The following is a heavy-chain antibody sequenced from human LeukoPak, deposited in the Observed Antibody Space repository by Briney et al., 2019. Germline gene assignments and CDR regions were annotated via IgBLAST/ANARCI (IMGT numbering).Heavy chain of an antibody. V-gene: IGHV3-74*01. CDR3: ARGGEYYDILTGFYYYYGMDV. CDR1: GFTFSSYW. CDR2: INSDGSST. J-gene: IGHJ6*02. Sequence: GGSLRLSCAASGFTFSSYWMHWVRQAPGKGLVWVSRINSDGSSTSYADSVKGRLTISRDNSKNTLYLQMNSLRAEDTAVYYCARGGEYYDILTGFYYYYGMDVWGQGTTVTVSS. D-gene: IGHD3-9*01.